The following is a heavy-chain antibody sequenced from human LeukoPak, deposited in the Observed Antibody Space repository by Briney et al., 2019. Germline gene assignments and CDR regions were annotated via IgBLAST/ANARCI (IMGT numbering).Heavy chain of an antibody. CDR2: IRFDGSNT. D-gene: IGHD3-3*01. V-gene: IGHV3-30*02. CDR1: GFTFSSYG. CDR3: ARDPGGWLGYYTASFYYYYMDV. Sequence: QSWGSLRLSCAASGFTFSSYGMHWVRQAPGKGLEWVAFIRFDGSNTYYADSVKGRFRISRDNSKNTLYLQMNSLRAEDTAVYYCARDPGGWLGYYTASFYYYYMDVWGKGTTVTVSS. J-gene: IGHJ6*03.